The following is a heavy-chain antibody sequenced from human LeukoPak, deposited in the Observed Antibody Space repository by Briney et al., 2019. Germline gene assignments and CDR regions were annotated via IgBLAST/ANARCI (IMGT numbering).Heavy chain of an antibody. V-gene: IGHV4-39*01. CDR3: ARREGYFDY. CDR2: IYYSGST. Sequence: SETLSLTCTVSGGSISSSYYYWGWIRQPPGKGLEWIGSIYYSGSTYYNPSLKSRVTISVDTSKNQFSLKLRSVTAADTAVYYCARREGYFDYWGQGNLVTVSS. CDR1: GGSISSSYYY. J-gene: IGHJ4*02.